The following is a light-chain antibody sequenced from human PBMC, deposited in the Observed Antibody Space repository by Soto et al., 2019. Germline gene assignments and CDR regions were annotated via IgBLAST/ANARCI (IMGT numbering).Light chain of an antibody. J-gene: IGKJ1*01. Sequence: DIVMTQSPSTLSESPGGRVTVSCRASQSVSSRVAWYQQRPGQAPRLLIYDASIRDTEIPNRFSGSGSGTEFTLTISSLQSEDSAIYYCQQYDNWSWTFGQGTKVDI. V-gene: IGKV3-15*01. CDR2: DAS. CDR3: QQYDNWSWT. CDR1: QSVSSR.